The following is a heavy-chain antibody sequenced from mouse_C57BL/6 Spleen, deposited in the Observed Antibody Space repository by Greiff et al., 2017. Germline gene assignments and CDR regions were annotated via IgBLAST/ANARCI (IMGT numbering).Heavy chain of an antibody. CDR3: SYGSSPRYFAV. D-gene: IGHD1-1*01. J-gene: IGHJ1*03. CDR1: GYTFTDYE. CDR2: IDPETGGT. V-gene: IGHV1-15*01. Sequence: VQLKESGAELVRPGASVTLSCKASGYTFTDYEMHWVKQTPVHGLEWIGAIDPETGGTAYNQKFKGKAILTADKPSSTAYMELRSLTSEDSAVYYCSYGSSPRYFAVWGTGTTVTVSA.